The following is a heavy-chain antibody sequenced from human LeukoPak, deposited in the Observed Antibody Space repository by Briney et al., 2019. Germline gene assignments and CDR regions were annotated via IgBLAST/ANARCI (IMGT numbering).Heavy chain of an antibody. Sequence: PGGSLRLSCAASGFTFSSYGMHWVRQAPGKGLEWVAVIWYDGSNKYYADSVKGRFTISRDNSKNTLYLQMNSLRAEDTAVYYCAKDRCSSTSCYMGYWGQGTLVTVSS. J-gene: IGHJ4*02. D-gene: IGHD2-2*01. CDR1: GFTFSSYG. CDR2: IWYDGSNK. CDR3: AKDRCSSTSCYMGY. V-gene: IGHV3-33*06.